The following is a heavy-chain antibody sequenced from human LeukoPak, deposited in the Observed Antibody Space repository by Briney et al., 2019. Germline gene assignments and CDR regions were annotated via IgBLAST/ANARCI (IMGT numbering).Heavy chain of an antibody. V-gene: IGHV1-46*01. CDR1: GYTFTSYY. CDR3: ARDSGSYYPFDY. Sequence: ASVKVSCKASGYTFTSYYMHWVRQAPGQGLEWMGIINPSGGSTSYARKFQGRVTMTRDMSTSTVYMELTSLRSEDTAVYYCARDSGSYYPFDYGGQGTLVTVSS. D-gene: IGHD1-26*01. CDR2: INPSGGST. J-gene: IGHJ4*02.